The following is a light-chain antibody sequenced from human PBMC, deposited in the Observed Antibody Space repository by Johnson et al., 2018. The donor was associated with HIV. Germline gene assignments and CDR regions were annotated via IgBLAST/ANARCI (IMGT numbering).Light chain of an antibody. CDR3: GTWDSGLSAGNV. J-gene: IGLJ1*01. Sequence: QSVLTQPPSVSATPGQKVTISCSGSSSNIENNYVSWYQQLPETAPKLLIYENNKRPSGIPDRFSGSKSGTSATLGITGLQTWDEADYYCGTWDSGLSAGNVFGTGTKVTVL. CDR1: SSNIENNY. CDR2: ENN. V-gene: IGLV1-51*02.